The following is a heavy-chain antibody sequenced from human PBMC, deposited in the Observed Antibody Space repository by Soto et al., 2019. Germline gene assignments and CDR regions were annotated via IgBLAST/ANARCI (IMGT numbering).Heavy chain of an antibody. D-gene: IGHD2-2*01. V-gene: IGHV1-69*02. CDR3: ALGRVGPAAMPVDYLYGMDV. CDR2: IIPILGIA. J-gene: IGHJ6*02. CDR1: GGTFTSYT. Sequence: QVQLVQSGAEGKKPGSSVQVSCKASGGTFTSYTISWVLQAPGPGLEWMGRIIPILGIANSAQKFQGRVTMTADKYTSIAYVEVSSLRSEDTAGYYCALGRVGPAAMPVDYLYGMDVWGHWTRVTVSS.